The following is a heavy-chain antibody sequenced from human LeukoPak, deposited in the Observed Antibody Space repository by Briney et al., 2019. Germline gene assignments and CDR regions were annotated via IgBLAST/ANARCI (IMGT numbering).Heavy chain of an antibody. CDR3: ARGVVITFGGAADY. CDR2: FYYSGST. Sequence: SETLSLTCTLSGDPISSYYGSWLRQPPGKGLVWLGYFYYSGSTNYNPSLKSRVTISVDTSKNQFSLKLSSVTAADTAVYYCARGVVITFGGAADYWGQGTLVTVSS. D-gene: IGHD3-16*01. V-gene: IGHV4-59*01. CDR1: GDPISSYY. J-gene: IGHJ4*02.